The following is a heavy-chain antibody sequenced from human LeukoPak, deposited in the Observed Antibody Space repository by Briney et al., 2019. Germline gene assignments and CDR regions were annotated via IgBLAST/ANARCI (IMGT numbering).Heavy chain of an antibody. CDR1: GGTYSSYA. V-gene: IGHV1-69*05. CDR2: TIPIFGTA. Sequence: ASVKVSCKASGGTYSSYAISWVRQAPRQGLEWMGRTIPIFGTANYAQKFQGRVTITTDESTSTAYMELSSLRSEDTAVYYCARAADSSSWTHFDYWGQGTLVTVSS. J-gene: IGHJ4*02. CDR3: ARAADSSSWTHFDY. D-gene: IGHD6-13*01.